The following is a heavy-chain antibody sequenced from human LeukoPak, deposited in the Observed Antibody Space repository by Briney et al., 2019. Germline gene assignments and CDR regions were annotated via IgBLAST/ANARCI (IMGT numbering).Heavy chain of an antibody. CDR2: IFHTGTT. J-gene: IGHJ4*02. CDR3: VRDSSVGPPPGW. Sequence: SETLSLTCDVSGYSISSYDYWGWIRQPPGKGLEWIGNIFHTGTTYYNPSFRGRVTMSVDTSKSQFSLRLSSVTAADTAVYYCVRDSSVGPPPGWWGQGTLVTVSS. V-gene: IGHV4-38-2*02. D-gene: IGHD1-26*01. CDR1: GYSISSYDY.